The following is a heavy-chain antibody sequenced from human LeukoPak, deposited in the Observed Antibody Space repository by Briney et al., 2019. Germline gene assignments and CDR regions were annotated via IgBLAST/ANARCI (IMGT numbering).Heavy chain of an antibody. V-gene: IGHV4-4*07. CDR1: GGSISSYY. J-gene: IGHJ3*02. CDR2: IYTSGST. CDR3: ARGRLWFGELSSAFDI. Sequence: SETLSLTCTVSGGSISSYYWSWIRQPAGKGLEWIGRIYTSGSTNYNPSLKSRVTMSVDTSKNQFSLKLSSVTAADTAVYYCARGRLWFGELSSAFDIWGQGTMVTVSS. D-gene: IGHD3-10*01.